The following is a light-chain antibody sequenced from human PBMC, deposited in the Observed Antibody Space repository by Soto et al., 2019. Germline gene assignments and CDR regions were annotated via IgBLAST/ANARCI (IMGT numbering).Light chain of an antibody. CDR1: QSVSSSY. CDR3: QQYGSSPPIT. Sequence: EIVLTQSPGTLSLSPGERATLSCRASQSVSSSYLAWYQQKPGQAPRLLIYGPSSRSTGIPARFSGSGSGTDFTLTISRLEPEEFAVYYCQQYGSSPPITFGQGTRLEIK. CDR2: GPS. J-gene: IGKJ5*01. V-gene: IGKV3-20*01.